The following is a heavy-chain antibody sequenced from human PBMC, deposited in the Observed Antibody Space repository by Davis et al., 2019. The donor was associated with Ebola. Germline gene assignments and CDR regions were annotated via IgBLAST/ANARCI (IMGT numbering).Heavy chain of an antibody. Sequence: PSETLSFTCAVSGGSISSSNWWSWVRQPPGKGLEWIGEIYHSGSTHYNPSLKSRVTISVDTSKNQFSLKLSSVTAADTAVYYCARVRGYSYGYLYWGQGTLVTVSS. V-gene: IGHV4-4*02. CDR1: GGSISSSNW. J-gene: IGHJ4*02. CDR3: ARVRGYSYGYLY. D-gene: IGHD5-18*01. CDR2: IYHSGST.